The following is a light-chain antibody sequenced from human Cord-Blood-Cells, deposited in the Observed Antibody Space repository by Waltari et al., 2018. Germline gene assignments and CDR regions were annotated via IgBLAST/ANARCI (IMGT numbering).Light chain of an antibody. Sequence: QSALTQPSSASGPPGQSITIPCTGTGSDVGSCKLVSWYQHHPGKAPKLMIYGASKRPSGVSNRFSGSKSGNTASLTISGLQAEDEADYYCCSYAGSSTLVFGGGTKLTVL. CDR2: GAS. CDR1: GSDVGSCKL. V-gene: IGLV2-23*01. CDR3: CSYAGSSTLV. J-gene: IGLJ3*02.